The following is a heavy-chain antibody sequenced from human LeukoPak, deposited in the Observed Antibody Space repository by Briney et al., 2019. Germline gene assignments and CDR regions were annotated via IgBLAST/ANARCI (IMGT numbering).Heavy chain of an antibody. Sequence: SVKVSCKASGGTFSSYAISWVRQAPGQGLEWLGGIIPIFGTANYAQKFQGRVTITADESTSTAYMELSSLRSEDTAVYYCARGYSYGDNWFDPWGQGTLVTVSS. CDR3: ARGYSYGDNWFDP. J-gene: IGHJ5*02. CDR2: IIPIFGTA. D-gene: IGHD5-18*01. CDR1: GGTFSSYA. V-gene: IGHV1-69*13.